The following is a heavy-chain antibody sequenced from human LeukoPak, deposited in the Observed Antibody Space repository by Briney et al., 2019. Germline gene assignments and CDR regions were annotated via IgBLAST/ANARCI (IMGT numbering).Heavy chain of an antibody. CDR1: GGSFSGYY. CDR2: INHSGGT. J-gene: IGHJ6*03. Sequence: SETLSLTCAVYGGSFSGYYWSWIRQPPGKGLEWIGEINHSGGTNYNPSLKSRVTISVDTSKNQFSLKLSSVTAADTAVYYCARGFGSSWYSHYYYMDVWGKGTTVTVSS. CDR3: ARGFGSSWYSHYYYMDV. V-gene: IGHV4-34*01. D-gene: IGHD6-13*01.